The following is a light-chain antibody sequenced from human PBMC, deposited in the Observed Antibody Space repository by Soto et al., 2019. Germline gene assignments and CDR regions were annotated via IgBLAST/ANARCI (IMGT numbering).Light chain of an antibody. CDR2: EVS. V-gene: IGLV2-14*01. Sequence: QSVLTQPASVSGSPGQSITISCTGTSSEVGGYNFVSWYQQHPGKAPKLMIYEVSNRPSGVSNRFSGSKSGNTASLTISGLQAEDEADYYCSSYTSSSTLVVFGGGTQLTVL. CDR3: SSYTSSSTLVV. CDR1: SSEVGGYNF. J-gene: IGLJ2*01.